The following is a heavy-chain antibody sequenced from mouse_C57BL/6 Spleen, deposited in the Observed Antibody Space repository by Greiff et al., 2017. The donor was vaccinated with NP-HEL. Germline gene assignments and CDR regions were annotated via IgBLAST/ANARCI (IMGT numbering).Heavy chain of an antibody. CDR3: ARILREGYAMDY. Sequence: VQRVESGAELMKPGASVKISCKASGYAFSSSWMNWVKQRPGKGLEWIGRIYPGDGDTNYNGKFKGKATLTADKSSSTAYMQLSSLTSEDSAVYFCARILREGYAMDYWGQGTSVTVSS. V-gene: IGHV1-82*01. D-gene: IGHD2-12*01. J-gene: IGHJ4*01. CDR2: IYPGDGDT. CDR1: GYAFSSSW.